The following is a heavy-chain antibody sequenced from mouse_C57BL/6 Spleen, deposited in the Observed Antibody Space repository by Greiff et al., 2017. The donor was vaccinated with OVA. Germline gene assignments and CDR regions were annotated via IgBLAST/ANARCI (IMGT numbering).Heavy chain of an antibody. CDR2: IYPVSGET. Sequence: VQLQQSGAELAGPGASVTLSCKASGYTFTDHIMNWVKKRPGQGLEWIGRIYPVSGETNYNQKFMGKATFSVDRSSSTVYMVLNSLTSEDPAVYYCGRSGGKLGRGAMDYWGQGTSVTVSS. J-gene: IGHJ4*01. CDR1: GYTFTDHI. D-gene: IGHD4-1*01. V-gene: IGHV1-11*01. CDR3: GRSGGKLGRGAMDY.